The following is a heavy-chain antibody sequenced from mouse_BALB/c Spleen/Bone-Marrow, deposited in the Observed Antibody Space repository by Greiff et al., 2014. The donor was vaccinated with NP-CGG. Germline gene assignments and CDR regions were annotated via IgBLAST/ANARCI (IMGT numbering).Heavy chain of an antibody. CDR2: INPYNGGT. J-gene: IGHJ4*01. CDR1: GYSFTGYT. CDR3: ARKGPYYRYDPYAMDY. V-gene: IGHV1-18*01. Sequence: EVQLQQSGPELVKPGASMKISCKSSGYSFTGYTMNWVKQSHGKNLEWIGLINPYNGGTSYNQKFKGKATLTVDKSSSTAYMELLSLTSEDSAVYYCARKGPYYRYDPYAMDYWGQGTSVTVSS. D-gene: IGHD2-14*01.